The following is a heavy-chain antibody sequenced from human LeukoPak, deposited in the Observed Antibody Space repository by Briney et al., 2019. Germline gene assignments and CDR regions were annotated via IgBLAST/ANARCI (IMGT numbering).Heavy chain of an antibody. J-gene: IGHJ4*02. CDR3: AKDSGSYYLDY. CDR2: ISGSTNYM. D-gene: IGHD1-26*01. CDR1: GFTFSSYS. Sequence: PGGSLRLSCAASGFTFSSYSMNWVRQAPGKGLEWVSSISGSTNYMLYADSVKGRFTISRDNAKNSLYLHMNRLRAEDTAVYYCAKDSGSYYLDYWGQGTLVTVSS. V-gene: IGHV3-21*01.